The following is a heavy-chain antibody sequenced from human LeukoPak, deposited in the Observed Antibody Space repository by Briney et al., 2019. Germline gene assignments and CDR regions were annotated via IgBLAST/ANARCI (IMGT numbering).Heavy chain of an antibody. J-gene: IGHJ4*02. Sequence: KTSETLSLTCAVYGGSFSGYYWSWIRQPPGKGLEWIREINHSGSTNYNPSLKSRVTVSVDTSKNQFSLKLSSVTAADTAVYYCARGGYCSSANCYINYWGQGSLVTVSS. CDR3: ARGGYCSSANCYINY. D-gene: IGHD2-2*02. CDR2: INHSGST. V-gene: IGHV4-34*01. CDR1: GGSFSGYY.